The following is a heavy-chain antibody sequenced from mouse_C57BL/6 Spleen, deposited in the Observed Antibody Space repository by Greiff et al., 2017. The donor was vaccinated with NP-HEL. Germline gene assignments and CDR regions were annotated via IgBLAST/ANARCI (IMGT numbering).Heavy chain of an antibody. V-gene: IGHV5-17*01. CDR3: ARRAGYDGYFFDY. Sequence: DVKLVESGGGLVKPGGSLKLSCAASGFTFSDYGMHWVRQAPEKGLEWVAYISSGSSTIYYAETVKGRFTISRDNAKNTLFLQMTSLRSEDTAMYYCARRAGYDGYFFDYWGQGTTLTVSS. J-gene: IGHJ2*01. CDR1: GFTFSDYG. D-gene: IGHD2-3*01. CDR2: ISSGSSTI.